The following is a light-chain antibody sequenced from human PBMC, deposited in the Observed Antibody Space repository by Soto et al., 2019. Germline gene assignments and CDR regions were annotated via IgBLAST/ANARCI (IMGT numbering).Light chain of an antibody. CDR2: GAS. J-gene: IGKJ1*01. CDR3: QQYGNSPWT. V-gene: IGKV3-20*01. CDR1: QTVDHAY. Sequence: VLTQSPGTLSLSLGDRATLSCRASQTVDHAYVAWYQQRPGQAPSLLVYGASTRATDVPERFSGSGSSTDFTLTISRLVPEDSVVYYCQQYGNSPWTFGQGTKVEIK.